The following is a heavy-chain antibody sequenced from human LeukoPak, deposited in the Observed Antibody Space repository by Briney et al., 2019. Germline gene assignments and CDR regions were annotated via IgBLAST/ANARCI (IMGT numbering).Heavy chain of an antibody. D-gene: IGHD3-10*01. CDR2: ISSSGSTI. J-gene: IGHJ6*03. CDR1: GFTFSDYY. V-gene: IGHV3-11*04. Sequence: PGGSLRLSCAASGFTFSDYYMSWIRQAPGKGLEWVSYISSSGSTIYYADSVKGRFTISRDNAKNSLYLQMSSLRAEDTAVYYCARNGLWFGELVYYYYYMDVWGKGTTVTVSS. CDR3: ARNGLWFGELVYYYYYMDV.